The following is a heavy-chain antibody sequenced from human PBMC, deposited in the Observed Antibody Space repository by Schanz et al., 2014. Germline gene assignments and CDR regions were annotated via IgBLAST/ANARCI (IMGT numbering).Heavy chain of an antibody. D-gene: IGHD4-17*01. Sequence: QVQLVQSGAEVKKPGSSVKVSCKASGGTFSTYTISWVRQAPGQGLEWMGRVIPILGVTHYAQKFQGRVTITADKSTTTAYMELNSLNSDDTAVYYCARGYGDSPTDFWGQGTLVTVSS. CDR1: GGTFSTYT. CDR2: VIPILGVT. V-gene: IGHV1-69*02. J-gene: IGHJ4*02. CDR3: ARGYGDSPTDF.